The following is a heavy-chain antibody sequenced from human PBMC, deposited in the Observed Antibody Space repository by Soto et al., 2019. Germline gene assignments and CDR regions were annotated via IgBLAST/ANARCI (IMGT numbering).Heavy chain of an antibody. CDR3: ARLNVLLWFGELLAWDRDGNWFDP. Sequence: GASVKVSCKDSGYTFTSYGISWVRQAPRQGLEWMGWISAYNGNTNYAQKLQGRVTMTTDTSTSTAYMELRSLRSDDTAVYYCARLNVLLWFGELLAWDRDGNWFDPWGQGTLVTVSS. CDR2: ISAYNGNT. J-gene: IGHJ5*02. CDR1: GYTFTSYG. V-gene: IGHV1-18*01. D-gene: IGHD3-10*01.